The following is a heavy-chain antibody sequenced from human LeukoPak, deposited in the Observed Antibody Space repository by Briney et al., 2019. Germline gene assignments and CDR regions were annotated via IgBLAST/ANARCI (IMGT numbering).Heavy chain of an antibody. V-gene: IGHV3-21*04. J-gene: IGHJ4*02. CDR3: ARAQLEQLWLLFDY. CDR2: ISSSSSYI. Sequence: GGSLRLSCAASGFTFSSYSMNWVRQAPGKGLEWVSSISSSSSYIYYADSVKGRFTISRDNSKNTLYLQMNSLRAEDTAVYYCARAQLEQLWLLFDYWGQGTPVTVSS. CDR1: GFTFSSYS. D-gene: IGHD5-18*01.